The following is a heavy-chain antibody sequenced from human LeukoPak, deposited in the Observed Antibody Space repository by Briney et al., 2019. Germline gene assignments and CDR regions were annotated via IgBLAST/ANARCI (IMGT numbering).Heavy chain of an antibody. Sequence: SETLSLTCTFSGGSISSYYWSWIRQPPGKGLEWIGYIYYSGSTNYNPSLKSRVTISVDTSKNQFSLKLSSVTAADTAVYYCASWYYYDSSGHFQHWGQGTLVTVSS. J-gene: IGHJ1*01. CDR3: ASWYYYDSSGHFQH. CDR2: IYYSGST. D-gene: IGHD3-22*01. V-gene: IGHV4-59*01. CDR1: GGSISSYY.